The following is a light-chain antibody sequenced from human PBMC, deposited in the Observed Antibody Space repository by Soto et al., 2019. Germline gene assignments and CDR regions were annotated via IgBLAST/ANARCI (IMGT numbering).Light chain of an antibody. CDR1: SSDVGGYKY. Sequence: QSVLTQPASVSGSPGQSITISCTGTSSDVGGYKYVSWYQQHPDKAPKLNIFEVSNRPSGISSRFSGSKSGNTASLTISGLQAEDEADYYCASYTSSSTSVIFGRGTKLTVL. CDR3: ASYTSSSTSVI. CDR2: EVS. J-gene: IGLJ2*01. V-gene: IGLV2-14*01.